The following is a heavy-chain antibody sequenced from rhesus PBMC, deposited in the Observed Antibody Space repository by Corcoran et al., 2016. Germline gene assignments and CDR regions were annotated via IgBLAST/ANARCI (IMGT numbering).Heavy chain of an antibody. J-gene: IGHJ4*01. CDR3: ARGARTIDY. CDR1: GYSISSGYG. CDR2: IYGGSGST. Sequence: QVQLQESGPGLLKPSETLSLTCAVSGYSISSGYGWGWIRQPPGKGLEWIGQIYGGSGSTDENPSRKSRVTRAVDTSKNQLSLKRSSVTTADTAGYYCARGARTIDYWGQGVLVTVSS. V-gene: IGHV4-127*01.